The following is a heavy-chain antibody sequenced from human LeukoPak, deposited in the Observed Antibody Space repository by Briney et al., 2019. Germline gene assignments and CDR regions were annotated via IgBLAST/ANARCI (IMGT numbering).Heavy chain of an antibody. V-gene: IGHV3-48*03. J-gene: IGHJ4*02. D-gene: IGHD5-12*01. CDR3: ARDRYSGYEAAPLYFDY. CDR2: ISSSGSTI. Sequence: GGSLRLSCAASGFTFSSYEMNWVRQASGKGLEWVSYISSSGSTIYYADSVKGRFTISRDNAKNSLYLQMNSLRAEDTAVYYCARDRYSGYEAAPLYFDYWGQGTLVTVSS. CDR1: GFTFSSYE.